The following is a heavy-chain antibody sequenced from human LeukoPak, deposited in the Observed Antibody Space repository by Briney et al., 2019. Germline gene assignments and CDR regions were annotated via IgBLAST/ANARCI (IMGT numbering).Heavy chain of an antibody. J-gene: IGHJ5*02. D-gene: IGHD3-3*01. V-gene: IGHV1-69*13. Sequence: ASVKVSCKASGGTFSSYAISWVRQAPGQGLEWMGGIIPIFGTANYAQKFQGRVTITADESTSTAYMELSSLRSEDTAVYYCARETAIFGVVTFDPWGQGTLVTASS. CDR2: IIPIFGTA. CDR3: ARETAIFGVVTFDP. CDR1: GGTFSSYA.